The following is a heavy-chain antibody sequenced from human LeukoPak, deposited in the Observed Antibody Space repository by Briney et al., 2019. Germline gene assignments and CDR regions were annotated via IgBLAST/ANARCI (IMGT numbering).Heavy chain of an antibody. D-gene: IGHD2-2*01. J-gene: IGHJ6*02. V-gene: IGHV1-2*02. CDR3: ARDIVVVPAAESYYYGMDV. CDR1: GGTFSSYA. Sequence: ASVKVSCKASGGTFSSYAISWVRQAPGQGLEWMGWINPNSGGTNYAQKFQGRVTMTRDTSISTAYMELSRLRSDDTAVYYCARDIVVVPAAESYYYGMDVWGQGTTVTVSS. CDR2: INPNSGGT.